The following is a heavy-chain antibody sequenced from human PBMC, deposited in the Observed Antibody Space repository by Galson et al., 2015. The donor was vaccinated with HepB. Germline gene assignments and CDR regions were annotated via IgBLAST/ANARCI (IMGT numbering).Heavy chain of an antibody. D-gene: IGHD3-3*01. V-gene: IGHV3-15*01. Sequence: SLRLSCAVSGFNVDNAWMSWVRQAPGKGLEWVGRIRSKSDGGATKYAAPVKGRFTISREDLTNTLSLQMMSLKIEDTAVYYCTTVATISGVMRDYWGQGTLVTVSS. J-gene: IGHJ4*02. CDR3: TTVATISGVMRDY. CDR2: IRSKSDGGAT. CDR1: GFNVDNAW.